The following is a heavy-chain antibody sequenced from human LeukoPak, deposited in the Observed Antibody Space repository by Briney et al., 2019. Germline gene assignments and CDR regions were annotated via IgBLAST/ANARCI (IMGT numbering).Heavy chain of an antibody. CDR1: GGSISSYY. V-gene: IGHV4-59*01. CDR2: IYYSGST. CDR3: ARVPVLLWFGESRGGAFDI. J-gene: IGHJ3*02. Sequence: SSETLSLTCTVSGGSISSYYWSWIRQPPGKGLEWIGYIYYSGSTNYNPSLKSRVTISVDTSKNQFSLKLSSVTAADTAVYYCARVPVLLWFGESRGGAFDIWGQGTMVTVSS. D-gene: IGHD3-10*01.